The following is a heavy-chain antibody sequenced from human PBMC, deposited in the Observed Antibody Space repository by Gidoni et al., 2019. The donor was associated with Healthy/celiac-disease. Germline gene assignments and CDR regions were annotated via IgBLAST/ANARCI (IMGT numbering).Heavy chain of an antibody. CDR2: ISSSSSYI. CDR3: ARDATVTTPPYNWFDP. Sequence: EVQLVESGGGLVKPGGSLRLSCAASGFTFCSYSMNWVSQGPGKGLEWCSSISSSSSYIYYADSVKGRFTISRDNAKNSLYLQMNSLRAEDTAVYYCARDATVTTPPYNWFDPWGQGTLVTVSS. D-gene: IGHD4-17*01. J-gene: IGHJ5*02. V-gene: IGHV3-21*01. CDR1: GFTFCSYS.